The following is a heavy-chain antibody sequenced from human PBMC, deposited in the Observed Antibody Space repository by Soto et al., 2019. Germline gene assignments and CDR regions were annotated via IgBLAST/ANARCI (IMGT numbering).Heavy chain of an antibody. Sequence: GXPGKLSCKAAGYTFTGYAIHWLRQAPGQRLEWMGWINGDNGDTKYAQKFQGRVTITRDTSATTAYMELTSLGSEDTALYHCARGYCSTTSCQYYLDFCGQRTPVTVSS. V-gene: IGHV1-3*01. J-gene: IGHJ4*02. D-gene: IGHD2-2*01. CDR3: ARGYCSTTSCQYYLDF. CDR2: INGDNGDT. CDR1: GYTFTGYA.